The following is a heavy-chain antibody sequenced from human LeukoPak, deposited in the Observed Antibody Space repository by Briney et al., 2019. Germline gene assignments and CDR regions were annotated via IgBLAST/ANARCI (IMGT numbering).Heavy chain of an antibody. CDR2: IYYSGST. CDR3: ARRPRSYSSSWIDY. CDR1: GGSISSGGYY. D-gene: IGHD6-13*01. J-gene: IGHJ4*02. Sequence: PSQTLSLTCTVSGGSISSGGYYWSWIRQRPGKGLEWIGYIYYSGSTYYNPSLKSRVTISVDTSKNQFSLKLSSVTAADTAVYYCARRPRSYSSSWIDYWGQGTLVTVSS. V-gene: IGHV4-31*03.